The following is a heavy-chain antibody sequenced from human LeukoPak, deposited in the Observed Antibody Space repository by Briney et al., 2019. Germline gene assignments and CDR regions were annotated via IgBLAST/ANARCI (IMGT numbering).Heavy chain of an antibody. CDR1: GASISSYY. CDR2: IYYSGYT. D-gene: IGHD2-2*01. Sequence: SETLSLTCTVSGASISSYYWSWIRQPPGKGLEWIGCIYYSGYTNYNPSLKSRVTMSVDTSKNQFSLKVSSVTAADTAVYYCARDPGPYCATTSCYVDYWGRGTLVTVSS. CDR3: ARDPGPYCATTSCYVDY. V-gene: IGHV4-59*01. J-gene: IGHJ4*02.